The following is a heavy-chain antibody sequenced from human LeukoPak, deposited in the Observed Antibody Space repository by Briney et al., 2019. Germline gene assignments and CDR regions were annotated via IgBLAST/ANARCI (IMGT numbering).Heavy chain of an antibody. Sequence: PGGSLRLSCAASGFTFSHYYMSWVRQAPGQGLEWVAHTNQDGSVEFHVDSVKGRFTISRDNAKNSLYLQMNSLRADDTAVYYCARDYYGSHDYWGQGALVTVSS. CDR2: TNQDGSVE. CDR3: ARDYYGSHDY. CDR1: GFTFSHYY. V-gene: IGHV3-7*01. J-gene: IGHJ4*02. D-gene: IGHD3-10*01.